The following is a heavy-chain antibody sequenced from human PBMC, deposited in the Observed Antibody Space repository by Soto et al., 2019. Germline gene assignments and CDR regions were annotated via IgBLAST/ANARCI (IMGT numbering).Heavy chain of an antibody. CDR2: IYHSGRT. CDR1: GGSISNGYYY. CDR3: ARWVEVSLDYFDS. J-gene: IGHJ4*02. V-gene: IGHV4-31*03. D-gene: IGHD2-15*01. Sequence: SETLSLTCTVSGGSISNGYYYWSWVRLNPGKGLEWIGHIYHSGRTYYNPSLKSRVAISDDTSKNQFSLNLNSVTAADTALYYCARWVEVSLDYFDSWGQGTPITVSS.